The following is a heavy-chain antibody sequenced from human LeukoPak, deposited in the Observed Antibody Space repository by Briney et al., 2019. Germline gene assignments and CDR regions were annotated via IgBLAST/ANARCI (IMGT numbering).Heavy chain of an antibody. D-gene: IGHD3-22*01. J-gene: IGHJ4*02. V-gene: IGHV3-30-3*01. CDR3: ARGWHRMSYYESTTPGY. Sequence: PGRSLRLSCAASGFTFSSYAMHWVRQAPGKGLEWVAVISYDGSNKYYADSVKGRFTISRDNSKNTLYLQMNSLRAEDTAVYYCARGWHRMSYYESTTPGYWGQGTLVTVSS. CDR2: ISYDGSNK. CDR1: GFTFSSYA.